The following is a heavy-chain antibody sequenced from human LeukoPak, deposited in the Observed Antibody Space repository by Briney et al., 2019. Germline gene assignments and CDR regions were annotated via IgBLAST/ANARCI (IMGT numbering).Heavy chain of an antibody. V-gene: IGHV3-72*01. D-gene: IGHD2-15*01. CDR2: TRNKANSYTT. Sequence: PGGSLRLSCAASGFTFSDHYMDWVRQAPGKGLEWVGRTRNKANSYTTEYAASVKGRFTISRDDSKNSLYLQMNSLKTEDTAVYYCATLIVGYCSGGSCYPQGGYWGQGTLVTVSS. J-gene: IGHJ4*02. CDR1: GFTFSDHY. CDR3: ATLIVGYCSGGSCYPQGGY.